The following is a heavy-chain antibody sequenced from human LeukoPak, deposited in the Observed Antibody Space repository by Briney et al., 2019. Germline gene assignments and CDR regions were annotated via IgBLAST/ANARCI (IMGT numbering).Heavy chain of an antibody. Sequence: SVKVSCKASGGTFSSYTISWVRQAPGQGLEWMGRIIPILGIANYAQKFQGRVTITADKSTSTAYMELSSLRSEDTAVYYCVSSIVGAVEAAFDIWGQGTMVTVSS. J-gene: IGHJ3*02. V-gene: IGHV1-69*02. D-gene: IGHD1-26*01. CDR3: VSSIVGAVEAAFDI. CDR1: GGTFSSYT. CDR2: IIPILGIA.